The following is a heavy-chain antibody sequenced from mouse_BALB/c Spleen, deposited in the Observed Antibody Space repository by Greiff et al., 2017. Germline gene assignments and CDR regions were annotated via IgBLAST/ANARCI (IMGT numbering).Heavy chain of an antibody. CDR3: ARWLYDYDVDY. D-gene: IGHD2-4*01. V-gene: IGHV1S132*01. CDR2: IFPGTGTT. J-gene: IGHJ2*01. CDR1: GYTFTSYW. Sequence: LQESGAELVKPGASVKLSCKTSGYTFTSYWIQWVKQRPGQGLGWIGEIFPGTGTTYYNEKFKGKATLTIDTSSSTAYMQLSSLTSEDSAVYFCARWLYDYDVDYWGQGTTLTVS.